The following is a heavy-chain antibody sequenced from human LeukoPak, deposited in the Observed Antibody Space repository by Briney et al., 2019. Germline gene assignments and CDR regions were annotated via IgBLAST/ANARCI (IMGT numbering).Heavy chain of an antibody. CDR1: GLTFSGYH. D-gene: IGHD3-3*01. J-gene: IGHJ4*02. Sequence: GGSLRLSCAASGLTFSGYHMSWIRQAPGKGLEWVSHISGNGRTKYYANSVQGRFTVSRDNAKNSLYLQMNSLRADDTAVYYCATVHFGYFTFWGQGTLVPVSS. CDR3: ATVHFGYFTF. CDR2: ISGNGRTK. V-gene: IGHV3-11*01.